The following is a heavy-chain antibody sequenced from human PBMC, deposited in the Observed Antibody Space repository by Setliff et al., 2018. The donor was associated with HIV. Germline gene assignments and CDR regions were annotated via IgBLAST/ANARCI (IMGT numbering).Heavy chain of an antibody. CDR3: STTASNGYPWALDI. CDR2: IETTSDGGRR. V-gene: IGHV3-15*04. D-gene: IGHD3-22*01. J-gene: IGHJ3*02. CDR1: GFTFNTAS. Sequence: SGGSLRLSCVASGFTFNTASMTWVRQAPGKGLEWVGRIETTSDGGRREYGALVEGRFSISRDDSKNTLFLQMNSLKTEDTAVYYCSTTASNGYPWALDIWGQGTMVTVSS.